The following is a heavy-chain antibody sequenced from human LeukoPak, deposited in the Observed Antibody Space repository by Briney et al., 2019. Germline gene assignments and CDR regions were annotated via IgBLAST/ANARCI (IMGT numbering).Heavy chain of an antibody. J-gene: IGHJ4*02. Sequence: GGSLRLSCAASGFTLSTYAMNWVRQAPGKGLEWVAYDGSNEYYADSVKGRFTISRDNSKNTLYLQMNSLRPEDTAVYYCARDKSGSYCIDSWGQGTLVTVSS. CDR3: ARDKSGSYCIDS. V-gene: IGHV3-30*04. CDR1: GFTLSTYA. CDR2: YDGSNE. D-gene: IGHD1-26*01.